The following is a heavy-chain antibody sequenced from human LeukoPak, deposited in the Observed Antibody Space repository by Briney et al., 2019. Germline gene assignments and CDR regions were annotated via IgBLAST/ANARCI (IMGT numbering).Heavy chain of an antibody. D-gene: IGHD6-6*01. V-gene: IGHV3-20*01. J-gene: IGHJ5*02. CDR1: GFTFDDYG. Sequence: GGSLRLSCAASGFTFDDYGMSWVRQAPGKGLEWVSGINWNGGSTGYGDSVKGRFTISRDNAKNSLYLQMNSLRAEDTALYHCARVLWYSSSYLGWFDPWGQGTLVTVSS. CDR2: INWNGGST. CDR3: ARVLWYSSSYLGWFDP.